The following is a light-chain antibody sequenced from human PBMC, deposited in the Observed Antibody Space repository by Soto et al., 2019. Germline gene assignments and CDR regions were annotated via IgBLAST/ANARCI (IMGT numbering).Light chain of an antibody. CDR2: ATS. V-gene: IGKV1-39*01. Sequence: IQITTSPSSLAASVGDRLTLTCRASRNVSIYLNWYQHKPGKGPTLLIHATSNLQIGVPSRFSGSGSGTEFTLTISSLEPEDFGTYYCQQSHKMPSFGQRTRLEIK. J-gene: IGKJ5*01. CDR3: QQSHKMPS. CDR1: RNVSIY.